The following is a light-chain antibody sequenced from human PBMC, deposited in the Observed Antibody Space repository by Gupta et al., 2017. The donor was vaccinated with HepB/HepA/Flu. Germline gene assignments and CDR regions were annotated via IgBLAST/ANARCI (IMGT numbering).Light chain of an antibody. CDR3: QESDSTPWT. CDR1: QSISNY. V-gene: IGKV1-39*01. J-gene: IGKJ1*01. CDR2: AAS. Sequence: DIQMTQSPSSLSASVGDRVTTTCRASQSISNYLNWYQQKPGKAPKLLIYAASRLQSGVPSRFSGSGSGTDFSLTISMRQPEDFATYCCQESDSTPWTFGQGTKVEIK.